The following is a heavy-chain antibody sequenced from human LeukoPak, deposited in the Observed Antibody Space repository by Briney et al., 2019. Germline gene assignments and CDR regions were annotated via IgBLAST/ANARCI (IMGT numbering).Heavy chain of an antibody. J-gene: IGHJ4*02. CDR3: AKDGEWEPRLTCVY. CDR1: GFTFSSYG. CDR2: ISGSGGST. D-gene: IGHD1-26*01. V-gene: IGHV3-23*01. Sequence: PGGSLRLSCAASGFTFSSYGMSWVRQAPGKGLEWVSAISGSGGSTYYADSVKGRFTISRDNSKNTLYLQMNSLRAEDTAVYYCAKDGEWEPRLTCVYWGQGTLVTVSS.